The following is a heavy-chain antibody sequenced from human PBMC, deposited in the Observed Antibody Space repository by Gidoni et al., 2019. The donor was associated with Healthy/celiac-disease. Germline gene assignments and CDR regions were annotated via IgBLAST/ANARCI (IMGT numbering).Heavy chain of an antibody. CDR3: ASDIWGSYRYSYYYGMDV. CDR1: GFTFRSDA. Sequence: QVQPVESGGGLVQPGRVLRLCGAAYGFTFRSDARDWVRQAPGKGLEWVAVISCDGINTAYADSVSGRFTISRDNSKTSLYLQMNSLRAEDTAVYYCASDIWGSYRYSYYYGMDVWGQGTTVTVSS. D-gene: IGHD3-16*02. CDR2: ISCDGINT. V-gene: IGHV3-30*04. J-gene: IGHJ6*02.